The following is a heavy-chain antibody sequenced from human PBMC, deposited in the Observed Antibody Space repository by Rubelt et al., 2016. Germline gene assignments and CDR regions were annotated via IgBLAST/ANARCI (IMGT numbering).Heavy chain of an antibody. D-gene: IGHD1-7*01. J-gene: IGHJ4*02. CDR1: GGSISSSSYY. V-gene: IGHV4-39*07. Sequence: QLQLQESGPGLVKPSETLSLTCTVSGGSISSSSYYWGWIRQPPGKGLEWIGSIYYSGRTYYNPSLKSRVTISVDTAKHQCSLMLSSVTAADTAVYYCARDPRAGTTSFDYWGQGTLVTVSS. CDR2: IYYSGRT. CDR3: ARDPRAGTTSFDY.